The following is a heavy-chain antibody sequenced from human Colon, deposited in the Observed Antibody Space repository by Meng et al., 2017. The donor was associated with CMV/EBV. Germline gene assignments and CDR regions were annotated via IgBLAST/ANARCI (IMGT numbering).Heavy chain of an antibody. CDR3: VRETGGSSSSW. CDR1: GFSFSSYT. D-gene: IGHD6-6*01. V-gene: IGHV3-21*01. CDR2: INYRGSDI. J-gene: IGHJ4*02. Sequence: GGSLRLSCAASGFSFSSYTMNWVRQAPGKGLEWVSSINYRGSDIYYADSVKGRFTISRDNAKNSLYLQMNSLRAEDTAVYYCVRETGGSSSSWWGQGTLVTVSS.